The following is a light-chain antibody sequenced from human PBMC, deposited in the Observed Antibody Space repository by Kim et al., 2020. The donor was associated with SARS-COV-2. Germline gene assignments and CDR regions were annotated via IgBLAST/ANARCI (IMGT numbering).Light chain of an antibody. CDR3: AVWDDSLNGPV. CDR1: ISNIGSNT. CDR2: TNN. Sequence: GQRVTISCSGSISNIGSNTVNWYQQVPGTAPKLLIYTNNQRHSGVPDRFSGSKSGTSASLDISGLQSEDEADYYCAVWDDSLNGPVFGGGTQLTVL. V-gene: IGLV1-44*01. J-gene: IGLJ3*02.